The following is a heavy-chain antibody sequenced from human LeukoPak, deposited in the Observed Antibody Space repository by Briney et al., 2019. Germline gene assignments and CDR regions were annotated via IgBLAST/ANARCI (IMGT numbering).Heavy chain of an antibody. Sequence: GASVKVSCKASGYTFTSYGISWVRQAPGRGLEWMGWFSAPDGNTNYAQKLQGRVTMTTDTSTSTVYMELRSLRSDDTAVYYCAKTRNHAFDIWGQGTMVTVSS. D-gene: IGHD1-14*01. V-gene: IGHV1-18*01. CDR2: FSAPDGNT. CDR1: GYTFTSYG. J-gene: IGHJ3*02. CDR3: AKTRNHAFDI.